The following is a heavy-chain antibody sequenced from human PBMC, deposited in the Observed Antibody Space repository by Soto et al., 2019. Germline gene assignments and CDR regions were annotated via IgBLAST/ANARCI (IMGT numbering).Heavy chain of an antibody. D-gene: IGHD6-13*01. V-gene: IGHV1-8*01. CDR1: GYTFTSYD. CDR3: ASLPGAAAGTPY. CDR2: MNPNSGNT. Sequence: QVQLVQSGAEVKKPGALVKVSCKASGYTFTSYDINWVRQATGQGLEWMGWMNPNSGNTGYAQKFQGRVTMTRNTSISTAYMELSSLRSEDTAVYYCASLPGAAAGTPYWGQGTLVTVSS. J-gene: IGHJ4*02.